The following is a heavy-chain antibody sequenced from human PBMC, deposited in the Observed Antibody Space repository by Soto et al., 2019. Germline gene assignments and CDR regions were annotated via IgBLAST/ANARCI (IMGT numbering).Heavy chain of an antibody. J-gene: IGHJ4*02. CDR3: ARAINDYHFDS. Sequence: SETLSLTCTASGGSVTTYYWSWIRQPAGKGLEWIGHIYSSSSTNYNPSLKSRVTMSVDTSKNQLSLKLSSVTAADTAVYYCARAINDYHFDSWGQGTLVTVSS. D-gene: IGHD3-16*01. CDR1: GGSVTTYY. V-gene: IGHV4-4*07. CDR2: IYSSSST.